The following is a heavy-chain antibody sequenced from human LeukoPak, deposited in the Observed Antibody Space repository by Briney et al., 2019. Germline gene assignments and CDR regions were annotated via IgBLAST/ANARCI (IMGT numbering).Heavy chain of an antibody. CDR1: GGSISSSRYY. Sequence: SETLSLTCTVSGGSISSSRYYWGWIRQPPARGLEWIGSIYYSGSTYYNPSLKSRVTISVDTSKNQFSLKLSSVTAADTAVYYCAYSSGFLRWFDPWGQGTLVTVSS. V-gene: IGHV4-39*01. D-gene: IGHD6-19*01. CDR3: AYSSGFLRWFDP. J-gene: IGHJ5*02. CDR2: IYYSGST.